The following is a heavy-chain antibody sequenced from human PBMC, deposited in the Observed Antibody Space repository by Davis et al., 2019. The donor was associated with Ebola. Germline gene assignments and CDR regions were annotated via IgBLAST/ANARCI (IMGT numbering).Heavy chain of an antibody. CDR2: IYYNGST. Sequence: MPGGSLRLSCTVSGGSISSGGYYWSWIRQHPGKGLEWIGYIYYNGSTYYNPSLKSRVTISVDTSKNQFSLKLRSVTAADTAVYYCARQGWSGYSLRHWLDPWGRGTLVTVSS. D-gene: IGHD3-3*01. V-gene: IGHV4-39*01. CDR1: GGSISSGGYY. CDR3: ARQGWSGYSLRHWLDP. J-gene: IGHJ5*02.